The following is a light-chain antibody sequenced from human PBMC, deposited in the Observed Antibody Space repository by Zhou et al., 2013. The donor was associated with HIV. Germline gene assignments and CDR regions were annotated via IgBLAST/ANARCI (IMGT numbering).Light chain of an antibody. V-gene: IGLV1-51*01. CDR3: GTWDSSLSAVV. J-gene: IGLJ2*01. Sequence: QSVLTQPPSVSAAPGQKVTISCSGGSSNIGNNYVSWYQQLPGTAPKLLIYDNNNRPSGIPDRFSGSKSGTSATLGITGLQTGDEAVYYCGTWDSSLSAVVFGGGTKLTVL. CDR1: SSNIGNNY. CDR2: DNN.